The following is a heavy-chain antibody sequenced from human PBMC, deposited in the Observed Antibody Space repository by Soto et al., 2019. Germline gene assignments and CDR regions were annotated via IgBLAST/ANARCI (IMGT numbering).Heavy chain of an antibody. Sequence: PXESLKVSWQCSGNSCTSYWISLVLQMPGKGLEWMGRIDPSDSYTNYSPSFQGHVTISADKSISTAYLQWSSLKASDTAMYYCARSDSIGVENACYYGMDVWGQGTTVTVSS. D-gene: IGHD3-3*01. V-gene: IGHV5-10-1*01. CDR2: IDPSDSYT. CDR1: GNSCTSYW. CDR3: ARSDSIGVENACYYGMDV. J-gene: IGHJ6*02.